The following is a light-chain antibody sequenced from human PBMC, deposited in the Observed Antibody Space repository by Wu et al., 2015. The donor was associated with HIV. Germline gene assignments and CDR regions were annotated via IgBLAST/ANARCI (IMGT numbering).Light chain of an antibody. J-gene: IGKJ1*01. CDR2: GAS. CDR1: QSVRSN. CDR3: QQYNDWRA. V-gene: IGKV3-15*01. Sequence: EIVMTQSPATLSVSPGERATLSCRASQSVRSNVAWYQQKPGQGPRLLIYGASTRATGIPARFSGSGSGTEFTLTISTMQSEDFALYYCQQYNDWRAFGQGTKVEIK.